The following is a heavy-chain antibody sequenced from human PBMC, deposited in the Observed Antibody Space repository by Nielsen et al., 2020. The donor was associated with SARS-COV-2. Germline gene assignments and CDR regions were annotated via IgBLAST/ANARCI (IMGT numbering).Heavy chain of an antibody. CDR1: GDSSSSNSAA. V-gene: IGHV6-1*01. CDR2: SYYKSKWYN. J-gene: IGHJ6*02. Sequence: SQTLSLTCAIPGDSSSSNSAAWTWVRLPPSSGLEWLVRSYYKSKWYNDSAVSAKSRLPINPDKSTIRFSLQLTSVTPEYTAVYFSAEDQVTTVRGAIYQYYGLDVWGQGTTVTVFS. CDR3: AEDQVTTVRGAIYQYYGLDV. D-gene: IGHD3-10*01.